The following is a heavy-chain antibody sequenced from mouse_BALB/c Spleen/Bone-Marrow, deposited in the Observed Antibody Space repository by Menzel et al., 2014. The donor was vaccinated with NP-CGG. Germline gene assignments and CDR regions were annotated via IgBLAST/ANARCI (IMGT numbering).Heavy chain of an antibody. Sequence: EVHLVESGPSLVKPSQTLSLTCSVTGDSITRGYWNWIRKFPGNKLEYMGYISYSGSTYYNPSLKSRISITRDTSKNQYYLQWNSVTTEDTATYYCATYDGYYFDYWGQGTTLTVSS. CDR3: ATYDGYYFDY. D-gene: IGHD1-2*01. CDR1: GDSITRGY. V-gene: IGHV3-8*02. J-gene: IGHJ2*01. CDR2: ISYSGST.